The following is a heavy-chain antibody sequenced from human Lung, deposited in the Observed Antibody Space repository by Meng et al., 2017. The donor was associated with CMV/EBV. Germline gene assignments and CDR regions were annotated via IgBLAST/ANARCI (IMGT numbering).Heavy chain of an antibody. CDR2: IYYSGST. V-gene: IGHV4-31*03. CDR3: ARTNYGDYNWFDP. D-gene: IGHD4-17*01. Sequence: QGHRQGSGPGLVKPSQTLSLTCPVSGGSISSGGFYWSWIRQHPGKGLEWIGYIYYSGSTYYNPSLRSRVAISIDTSKNQFSLKLTSVTAADTAVYFCARTNYGDYNWFDPWGQGTLVTVSS. J-gene: IGHJ5*02. CDR1: GGSISSGGFY.